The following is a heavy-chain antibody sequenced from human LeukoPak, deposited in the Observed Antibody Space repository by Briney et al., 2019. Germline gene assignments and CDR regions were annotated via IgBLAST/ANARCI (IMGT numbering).Heavy chain of an antibody. Sequence: PGGSLRLSCSASGFTFSTYAMHWVRQAPGKGLEYVSTISRNGGSTYYADSVKGRLTISRDNAKNSLYLQMNSLRAEDTAVYYCARAVVPTINRSRDIAYCGQGSPLTVSS. CDR1: GFTFSTYA. D-gene: IGHD5-12*01. CDR3: ARAVVPTINRSRDIAY. V-gene: IGHV3-64*04. J-gene: IGHJ6*01. CDR2: ISRNGGST.